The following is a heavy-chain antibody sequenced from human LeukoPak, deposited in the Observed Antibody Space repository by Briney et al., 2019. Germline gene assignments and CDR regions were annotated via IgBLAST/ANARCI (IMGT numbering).Heavy chain of an antibody. D-gene: IGHD3-22*01. V-gene: IGHV3-48*04. CDR2: ISSSGSTI. J-gene: IGHJ4*02. CDR3: AREWGHYYDSSGLIDY. CDR1: GFTFSSYS. Sequence: GGSLRLSCAASGFTFSSYSMNWVRQAPGKGLEWVSYISSSGSTIYYADSVKGRFTISRDNAKNSLYLQMNSLRAEDTAVYYCAREWGHYYDSSGLIDYWGQGTLVTVSS.